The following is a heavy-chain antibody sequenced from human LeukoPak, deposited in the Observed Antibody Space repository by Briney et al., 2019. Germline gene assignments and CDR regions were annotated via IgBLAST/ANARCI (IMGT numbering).Heavy chain of an antibody. CDR3: ARVGYCSGGSCSFDY. CDR1: GGSISSVIYY. J-gene: IGHJ4*02. Sequence: SETLSLTCTVSGGSISSVIYYWAWIRQPPGKGLEWIGKIYYSGSTDYNPSLNSRVTISLDTPNNQFSLRVTSVTAADTALHYCARVGYCSGGSCSFDYWGQGTLVTVSS. CDR2: IYYSGST. V-gene: IGHV4-39*07. D-gene: IGHD2-15*01.